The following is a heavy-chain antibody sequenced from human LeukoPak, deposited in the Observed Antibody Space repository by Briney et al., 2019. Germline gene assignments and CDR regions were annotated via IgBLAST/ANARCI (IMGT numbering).Heavy chain of an antibody. CDR2: ISYDGSNK. D-gene: IGHD4-17*01. V-gene: IGHV3-30-3*02. CDR1: GFTFSSYA. CDR3: AKLLSVTSLFNVDY. J-gene: IGHJ4*02. Sequence: GGSLRLSCAASGFTFSSYAMHWVRQAPGKGLEWVAVISYDGSNKYYADSVKGRFTISRDNSKNTLYLQMNSLRAEDTALYYCAKLLSVTSLFNVDYWGQGTLVTVSS.